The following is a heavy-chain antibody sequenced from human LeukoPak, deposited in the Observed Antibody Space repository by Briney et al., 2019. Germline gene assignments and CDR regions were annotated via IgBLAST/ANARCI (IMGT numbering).Heavy chain of an antibody. CDR2: ISGSGVST. CDR1: GFTFSNYA. Sequence: TGGSLRLSCAASGFTFSNYAMSWVRQAPGKGLEWVSAISGSGVSTYYADSVKGRFTISRDNSKNTLYLQMNSLRAEDTAVYYCAKDLGSSGWYIVGAFDIWGQGTMVTVSS. CDR3: AKDLGSSGWYIVGAFDI. V-gene: IGHV3-23*01. J-gene: IGHJ3*02. D-gene: IGHD6-19*01.